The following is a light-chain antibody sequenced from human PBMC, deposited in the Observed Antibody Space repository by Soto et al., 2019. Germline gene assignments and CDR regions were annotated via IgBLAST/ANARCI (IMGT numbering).Light chain of an antibody. CDR3: QQRNSYPLT. V-gene: IGKV1-9*01. J-gene: IGKJ4*01. CDR2: AAS. Sequence: IHLTQSPSFLSASVGDRVTIAFLASQGISSYLAWYQQKPGKAPKLLIYAASTLQSGVPSRFSGSGSGTEFTLTISSLQPEDFATYYCQQRNSYPLTFGGGTKVDIK. CDR1: QGISSY.